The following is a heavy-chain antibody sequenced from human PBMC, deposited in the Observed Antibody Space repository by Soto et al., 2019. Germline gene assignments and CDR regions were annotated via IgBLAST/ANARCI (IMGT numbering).Heavy chain of an antibody. J-gene: IGHJ4*02. CDR1: GFTFTSSA. V-gene: IGHV1-58*02. CDR2: IVVGSGNT. CDR3: AAEFPVTRYYFDY. Sequence: SVKVSCKASGFTFTSSAMQWVRQARGQRLEWIGWIVVGSGNTNYAQKFQERVTITRDMSTSTAYMELSSLRSEDTAVYYCAAEFPVTRYYFDYWGQGTLVTVSS. D-gene: IGHD4-17*01.